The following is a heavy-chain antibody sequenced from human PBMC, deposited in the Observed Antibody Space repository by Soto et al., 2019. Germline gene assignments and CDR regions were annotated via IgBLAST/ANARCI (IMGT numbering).Heavy chain of an antibody. J-gene: IGHJ6*02. Sequence: PAETLSLTCAVYGGSFSGYYWSWIRQPPGKGLEWIGEINHSGSTNYNPSLKSRVTISVDKSKNQFSLKLSSVTAADTAVYYCARGSQAIVVVPAATYYYYGMDVWGQGTTVTVSS. CDR3: ARGSQAIVVVPAATYYYYGMDV. D-gene: IGHD2-2*01. V-gene: IGHV4-34*01. CDR2: INHSGST. CDR1: GGSFSGYY.